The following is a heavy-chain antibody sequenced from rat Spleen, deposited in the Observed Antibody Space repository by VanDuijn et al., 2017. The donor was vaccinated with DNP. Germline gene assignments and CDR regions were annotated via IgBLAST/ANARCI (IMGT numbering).Heavy chain of an antibody. D-gene: IGHD4-3*01. CDR2: IGSAAYAP. CDR3: VRWNSGHFDY. J-gene: IGHJ2*01. CDR1: GFTFSAYY. Sequence: EAQLVESGGGLVQPGRSLKLSCAASGFTFSAYYMAWVRQPPAKGLEWVAYIGSAAYAPYYGDSVKGRFTISRDNAKSTLYLQMNSLRSEDMATYYCVRWNSGHFDYWGQGVMVTVSS. V-gene: IGHV5-22*01.